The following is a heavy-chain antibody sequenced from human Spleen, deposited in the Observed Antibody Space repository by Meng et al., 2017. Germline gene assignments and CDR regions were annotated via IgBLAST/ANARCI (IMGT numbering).Heavy chain of an antibody. J-gene: IGHJ4*02. V-gene: IGHV3-7*01. D-gene: IGHD5-18*01. Sequence: GGSLRLSCAASGFRFSSFWMNWVRQAPGKGLEWVANVKEDGSEKHYVDSVKGRFTISRDNAKNSLYLYMSSLRAEDTAVYYCAKGYSYGLTHFDYWGQGKRVTGSS. CDR1: GFRFSSFW. CDR3: AKGYSYGLTHFDY. CDR2: VKEDGSEK.